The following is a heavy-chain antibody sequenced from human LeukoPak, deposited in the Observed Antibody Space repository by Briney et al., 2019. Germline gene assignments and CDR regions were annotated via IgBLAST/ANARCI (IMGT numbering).Heavy chain of an antibody. CDR2: ISGSGGST. CDR3: ASRYGDYVDAFDI. J-gene: IGHJ3*02. Sequence: PGGSLRLSCAASGFTFSSYAMSWVRQAPGRRLEWVSAISGSGGSTYYADSLKGRVTISRDNSKNTLYLQMNSLRAEDTAVYYCASRYGDYVDAFDIWGQGTMVTVSS. CDR1: GFTFSSYA. V-gene: IGHV3-23*01. D-gene: IGHD4-17*01.